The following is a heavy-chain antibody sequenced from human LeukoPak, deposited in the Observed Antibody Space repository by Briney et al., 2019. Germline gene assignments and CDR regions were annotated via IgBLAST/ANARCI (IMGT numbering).Heavy chain of an antibody. Sequence: SETLSLTCAVYGGSFSGYYWSWIRQPPGKGLEWIGEINHSGSTNYNPSLKSRVTISVDTSKNRFSLKLSSVTAADTAVYYCAREWRVVVPAAINWFDPWGQGTLVTVSS. CDR2: INHSGST. D-gene: IGHD2-2*01. CDR3: AREWRVVVPAAINWFDP. CDR1: GGSFSGYY. J-gene: IGHJ5*02. V-gene: IGHV4-34*01.